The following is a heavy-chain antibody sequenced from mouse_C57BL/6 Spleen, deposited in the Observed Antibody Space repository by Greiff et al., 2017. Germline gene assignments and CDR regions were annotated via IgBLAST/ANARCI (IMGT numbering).Heavy chain of an antibody. V-gene: IGHV1-64*01. Sequence: QVQLQQPGAELVKPGASVKLSCKASGYTFTSYWMHWVKQRPGQGLEWIGMIHPNSGSTNYNEKFKSKATLTVDKSSSTAYMQLRSLTSEDSAVYYCARDYYGPHYYAMDDRGQVTSVTVSS. CDR3: ARDYYGPHYYAMDD. CDR1: GYTFTSYW. J-gene: IGHJ4*01. D-gene: IGHD2-1*01. CDR2: IHPNSGST.